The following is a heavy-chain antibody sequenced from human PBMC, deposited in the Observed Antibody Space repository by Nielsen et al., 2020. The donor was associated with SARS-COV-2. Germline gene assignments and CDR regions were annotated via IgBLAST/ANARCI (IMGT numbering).Heavy chain of an antibody. Sequence: GGSLRLSCAVSGFTFSSYAMNWVRKAPGKGLEWVSSITSSGYYANYADSMNGRFTISRDNAKNSLYLQIYNVRTEDTAVYYCARRLDYWGQGTLVTVSS. CDR3: ARRLDY. CDR1: GFTFSSYA. J-gene: IGHJ4*02. V-gene: IGHV3-21*01. CDR2: ITSSGYYA.